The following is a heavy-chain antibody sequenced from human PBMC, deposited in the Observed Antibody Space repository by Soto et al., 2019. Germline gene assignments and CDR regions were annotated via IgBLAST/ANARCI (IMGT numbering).Heavy chain of an antibody. CDR3: ARGSSGWYQYFQH. CDR1: GGSISSYY. D-gene: IGHD6-19*01. Sequence: PSETLSLTCTVSGGSISSYYWSWTRQPPGKGLEWIGYIYYSGSTNYNLSLKSRVTISVDTSKNQFSLKRSSVTAADTAVYYCARGSSGWYQYFQHWGQGTLVTVSS. J-gene: IGHJ1*01. CDR2: IYYSGST. V-gene: IGHV4-59*01.